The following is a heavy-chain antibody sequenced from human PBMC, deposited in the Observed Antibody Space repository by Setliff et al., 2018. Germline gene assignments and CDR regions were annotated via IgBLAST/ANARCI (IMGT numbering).Heavy chain of an antibody. D-gene: IGHD2-15*01. Sequence: LRLSCAASGFTFSSYRMHWVRQAPGKGLEWVAVIWDDGGNKYHADSVKGRFTISRDNSKNTLYLQMNSLRPEDTAVYYCARTCSGSGCYAGLESWGQETPVTVSS. CDR1: GFTFSSYR. V-gene: IGHV3-33*08. J-gene: IGHJ4*02. CDR3: ARTCSGSGCYAGLES. CDR2: IWDDGGNK.